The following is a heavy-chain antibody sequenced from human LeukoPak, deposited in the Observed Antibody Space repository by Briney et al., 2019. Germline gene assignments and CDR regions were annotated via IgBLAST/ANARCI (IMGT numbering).Heavy chain of an antibody. V-gene: IGHV3-30-3*01. CDR1: GFTFSSYA. CDR2: ISYDGSNK. Sequence: PGRSLRLSCAASGFTFSSYAMHWVRQAPGKGLEWVAVISYDGSNKYYADSVKGRFTISRDNSKNTLYLQMNSLRAEDTAVYYCARDRGYCSSTSCPDTGYYYYGMDVWGQGTTVTVSS. CDR3: ARDRGYCSSTSCPDTGYYYYGMDV. J-gene: IGHJ6*02. D-gene: IGHD2-2*01.